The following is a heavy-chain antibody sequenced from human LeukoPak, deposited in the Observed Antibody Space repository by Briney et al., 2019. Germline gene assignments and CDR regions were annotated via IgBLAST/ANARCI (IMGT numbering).Heavy chain of an antibody. V-gene: IGHV4-4*02. CDR2: IFHGGST. CDR3: ATSQGYSNVLGGDYFDY. J-gene: IGHJ4*01. CDR1: GFTVSSNY. D-gene: IGHD4-11*01. Sequence: GSLRLSCAASGFTVSSNYMSWVRQPPGKGLEWIGEIFHGGSTNYNPSLKSRVTISGDKSRNLISLKVSSVTAADTAVYYCATSQGYSNVLGGDYFDYWGHGTLVTVSS.